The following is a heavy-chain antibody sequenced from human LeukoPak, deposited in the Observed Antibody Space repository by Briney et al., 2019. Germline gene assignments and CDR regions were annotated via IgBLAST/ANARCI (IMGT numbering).Heavy chain of an antibody. CDR2: ITWNGGST. D-gene: IGHD1-26*01. CDR3: AREEWELLRYYYYYMDV. CDR1: GFTFDDYG. J-gene: IGHJ6*03. V-gene: IGHV3-20*04. Sequence: GGSLRLSCAASGFTFDDYGMSWVRQAPGKGLEWVSGITWNGGSTGYADSVKGRFTISRDNAKNSLYPQMNSLRAEDTAVYYCAREEWELLRYYYYYMDVWGKGTTVTVSS.